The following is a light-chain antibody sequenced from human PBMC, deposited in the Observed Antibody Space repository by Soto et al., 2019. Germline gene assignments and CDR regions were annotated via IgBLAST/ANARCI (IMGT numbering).Light chain of an antibody. CDR1: SGDIGGYNY. CDR3: CSYAGRSLV. CDR2: DVN. J-gene: IGLJ2*01. Sequence: QSVLTQPRSVSGSPGQSVTISCTGASGDIGGYNYVSWYQHHPGKAPKLIIFDVNKRPSGVPDRFSGSKSGNTASLTISGLQPEDEADYYCCSYAGRSLVFGGGTQLTVL. V-gene: IGLV2-11*01.